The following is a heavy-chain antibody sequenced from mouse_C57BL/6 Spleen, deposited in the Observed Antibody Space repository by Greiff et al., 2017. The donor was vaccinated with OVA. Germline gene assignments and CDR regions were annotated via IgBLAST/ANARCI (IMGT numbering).Heavy chain of an antibody. CDR2: IYPGDGDT. CDR1: GYAFSSYW. V-gene: IGHV1-80*01. J-gene: IGHJ2*01. CDR3: ARAITSHYFDY. D-gene: IGHD2-4*01. Sequence: QVQLKQSGAELVKPGASVKISCKASGYAFSSYWMNWVKQRPGKGLEWIGQIYPGDGDTNYNGKFKGKATLTADKSSSTAYMQLSSLTSEDSAVYFCARAITSHYFDYWGQGTTLTVSS.